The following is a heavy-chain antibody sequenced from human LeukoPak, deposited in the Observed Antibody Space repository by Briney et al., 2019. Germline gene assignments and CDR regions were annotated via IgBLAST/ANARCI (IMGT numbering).Heavy chain of an antibody. CDR1: GFIFSSYN. Sequence: GGSLRLSCAASGFIFSSYNMNWVRQAPGKGLEWVSSIDTSSSYIFYADSVKGRFTISRDNSKNTLYLQMNSLRAEDTAVYYCAKDYSYYDILTGSIDYWGQGTLATVSS. D-gene: IGHD3-9*01. CDR3: AKDYSYYDILTGSIDY. J-gene: IGHJ4*02. V-gene: IGHV3-21*01. CDR2: IDTSSSYI.